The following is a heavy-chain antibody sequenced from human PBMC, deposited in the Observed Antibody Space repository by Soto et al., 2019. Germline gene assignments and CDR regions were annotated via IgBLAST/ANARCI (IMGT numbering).Heavy chain of an antibody. Sequence: SETLSLTCVVSCGSISSTSWWSWVRQPPGTGLEWIGEIHHSGSANYNPSLKSRVTLSMDKSKNQFSLRLTSVTAADTAVYYCARVEFGNFGAYWGQGTPVTVSS. J-gene: IGHJ4*02. CDR1: CGSISSTSW. CDR2: IHHSGSA. D-gene: IGHD3-10*01. V-gene: IGHV4-4*02. CDR3: ARVEFGNFGAY.